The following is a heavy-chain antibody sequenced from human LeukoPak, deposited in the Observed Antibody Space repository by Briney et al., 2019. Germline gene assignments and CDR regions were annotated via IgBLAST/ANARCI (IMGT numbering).Heavy chain of an antibody. V-gene: IGHV3-23*01. CDR2: MTGSGGTT. Sequence: PGGSLRLSCEASGFTFSSYAMSWVRQAPGKGLEWVSSMTGSGGTTYYADSVKGRFTISRDNSENTLYLQVSSLRAEDTAVYYCAKRDRPCSGDCSAPYYFDYWGQGTLVTVSS. J-gene: IGHJ4*02. CDR1: GFTFSSYA. CDR3: AKRDRPCSGDCSAPYYFDY. D-gene: IGHD2-21*02.